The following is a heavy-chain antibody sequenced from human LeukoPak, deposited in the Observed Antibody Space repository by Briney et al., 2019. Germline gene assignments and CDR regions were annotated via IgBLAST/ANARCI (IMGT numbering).Heavy chain of an antibody. D-gene: IGHD1-26*01. J-gene: IGHJ4*02. CDR3: ARGAQWVIDY. Sequence: GGSLRLSCAASGFTFSDYEVNWVRKAPGQGVEWVAYISTSGSTTHYADSVKGRFTISRDNAKNSLFLQMNSLRAEDTAVYYCARGAQWVIDYWGQGTLVTVSS. V-gene: IGHV3-48*03. CDR2: ISTSGSTT. CDR1: GFTFSDYE.